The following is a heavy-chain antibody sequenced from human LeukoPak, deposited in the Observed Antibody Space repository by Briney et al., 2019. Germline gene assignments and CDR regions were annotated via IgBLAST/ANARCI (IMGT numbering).Heavy chain of an antibody. J-gene: IGHJ5*02. V-gene: IGHV3-30-3*01. D-gene: IGHD3-10*01. CDR2: ISYDGSNK. CDR3: ARVRGESPRWFDP. Sequence: GRSLRLSCAASGFTFSSYAMHWVRQAPGKGLEWVAVISYDGSNKYYAESVKGRSTISRDNSKNTLYLQMNSLRAEDTAVYYCARVRGESPRWFDPWGQGTLVTVSS. CDR1: GFTFSSYA.